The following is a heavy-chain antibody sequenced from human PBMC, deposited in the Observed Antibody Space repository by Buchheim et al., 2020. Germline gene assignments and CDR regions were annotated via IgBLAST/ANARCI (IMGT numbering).Heavy chain of an antibody. Sequence: QVQLVESGGGVVQPGRSLRLSCAASGFTFSSYAMHWVRQTPGKGLEWVAVISYDGSNKYYADSVKGRFTISRDNSKNTLYLQMNSLRAEDTAVYYCARDIHDSSGYYHITLLYWGQGTL. CDR3: ARDIHDSSGYYHITLLY. CDR1: GFTFSSYA. J-gene: IGHJ4*02. CDR2: ISYDGSNK. V-gene: IGHV3-30*04. D-gene: IGHD3-22*01.